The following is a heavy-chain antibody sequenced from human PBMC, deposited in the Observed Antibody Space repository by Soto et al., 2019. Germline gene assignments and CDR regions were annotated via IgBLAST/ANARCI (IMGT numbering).Heavy chain of an antibody. J-gene: IGHJ3*02. CDR2: ISGSGGST. V-gene: IGHV3-23*01. Sequence: GGSLRLSCAASGFTFSSYAMSWVRQAPGKGLEWVSAISGSGGSTYYADSVKGRFTISRDNSKNTLYLQMNSLRAEDTAVYYCAKVDGEMATIEHAFDIWGQGTMVTVSS. CDR1: GFTFSSYA. D-gene: IGHD5-12*01. CDR3: AKVDGEMATIEHAFDI.